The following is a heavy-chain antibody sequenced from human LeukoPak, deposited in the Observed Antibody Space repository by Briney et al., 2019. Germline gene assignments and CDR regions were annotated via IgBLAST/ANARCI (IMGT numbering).Heavy chain of an antibody. D-gene: IGHD6-19*01. Sequence: GASVKVSCKASGYTFTNYYVHWVRQAPGQGLEWMGIINPNDATTAYALKFQGRVTVTRDTSTSTVYMELSSLRSEDTAVYYCATVDSSGWDSFWYWGQGTLVTVSS. CDR1: GYTFTNYY. CDR3: ATVDSSGWDSFWY. V-gene: IGHV1-46*01. J-gene: IGHJ4*02. CDR2: INPNDATT.